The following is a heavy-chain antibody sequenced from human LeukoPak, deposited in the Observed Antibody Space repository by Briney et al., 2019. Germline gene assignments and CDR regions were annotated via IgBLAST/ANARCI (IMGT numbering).Heavy chain of an antibody. CDR2: ISGSGGST. CDR3: AKVVVVVAASGGYFDY. V-gene: IGHV3-23*01. CDR1: GFTFSSYA. J-gene: IGHJ4*02. D-gene: IGHD2-15*01. Sequence: PGGSPRLSCAASGFTFSSYAMSWVRRAPGKGLEWVSAISGSGGSTYYADSVKGRFTISRDNSKNTLYLQMNSLRAEDTAVYYCAKVVVVVAASGGYFDYWGQGTLVTVSS.